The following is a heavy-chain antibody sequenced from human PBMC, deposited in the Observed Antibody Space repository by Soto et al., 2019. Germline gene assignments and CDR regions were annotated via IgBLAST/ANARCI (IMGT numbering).Heavy chain of an antibody. CDR1: GGSISSYY. CDR2: IYYLGST. Sequence: ASETLSLTCTVSGGSISSYYWGWVRQPPGKGLEWIGTIYYLGSTYYNSSLKSRVTMSVDTSKNQFSLKLTSVTAADTAVYYCARQRITLVREIIDWFDPWGQGTLVTVS. CDR3: ARQRITLVREIIDWFDP. D-gene: IGHD3-10*01. V-gene: IGHV4-39*01. J-gene: IGHJ5*02.